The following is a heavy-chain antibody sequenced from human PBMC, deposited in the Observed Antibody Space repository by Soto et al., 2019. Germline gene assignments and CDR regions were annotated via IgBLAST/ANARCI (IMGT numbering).Heavy chain of an antibody. CDR1: WFPYDEYA. V-gene: IGHV3-9*01. Sequence: GESLRLASAAPWFPYDEYAMPLVRQAPGKGLEWVSGISWNSGSIGYADSVKGRFTISRDNAKNSLYLQMNSLRAEDTALYYCAKDASGYSSGWYCSAFDIWGQGTMVTVSS. CDR3: AKDASGYSSGWYCSAFDI. CDR2: ISWNSGSI. J-gene: IGHJ3*02. D-gene: IGHD6-19*01.